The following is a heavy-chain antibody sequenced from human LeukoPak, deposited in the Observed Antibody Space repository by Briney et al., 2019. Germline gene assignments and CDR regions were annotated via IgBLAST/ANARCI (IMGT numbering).Heavy chain of an antibody. J-gene: IGHJ4*02. D-gene: IGHD2-2*01. CDR3: AKVGYCTSNCFRTHDY. CDR2: ISDDAAVT. V-gene: IGHV3-23*01. Sequence: GGSLRLSCVASGFSFSVSVMSWVRQAPGKGLGWVSAISDDAAVTYYAASVKGRFTISRDNSENTVYLQMNSLRAEDTATYYCAKVGYCTSNCFRTHDYWGQGALVTVSS. CDR1: GFSFSVSV.